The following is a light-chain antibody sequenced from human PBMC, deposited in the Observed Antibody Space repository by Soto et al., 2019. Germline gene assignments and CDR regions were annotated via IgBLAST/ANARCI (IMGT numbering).Light chain of an antibody. CDR3: QQYGRSGT. V-gene: IGKV3-20*01. CDR1: QSVSNNY. CDR2: GAS. Sequence: EIVLTQSPGTLSLSPGERATLSCRASQSVSNNYLAWYQQKPGQAPRLLIYGASNSATGIPDRFIGSGSGTDFTLTISRLEPEDFAVYYCQQYGRSGTFGQGTKVDIK. J-gene: IGKJ1*01.